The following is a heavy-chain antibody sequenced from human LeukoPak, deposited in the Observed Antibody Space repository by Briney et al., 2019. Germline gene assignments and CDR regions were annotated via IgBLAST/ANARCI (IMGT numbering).Heavy chain of an antibody. CDR2: IKQDGSEK. J-gene: IGHJ4*02. Sequence: GGSLRLSCAASGFTFSSYEMNWVRQAPGKGLEWVANIKQDGSEKYYVDSVKGRFTISRDNTKNSLYLQMNSLRAEDTAVYYCARATMVRAKTGLFDYWGQGTLVTVSS. D-gene: IGHD3-10*01. CDR3: ARATMVRAKTGLFDY. V-gene: IGHV3-7*03. CDR1: GFTFSSYE.